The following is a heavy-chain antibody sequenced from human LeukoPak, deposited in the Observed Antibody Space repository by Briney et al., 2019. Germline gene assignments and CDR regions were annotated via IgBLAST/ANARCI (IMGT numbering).Heavy chain of an antibody. CDR2: ISSSSSYI. CDR3: AREYEDDFWSGYYSLDP. CDR1: GFTFSSYS. D-gene: IGHD3-3*01. Sequence: PGGSLRLSCAASGFTFSSYSMNWVRQAPGKGLEWVSSISSSSSYIYYADSVKGRFTISRDNAKNSLYLQMNSLRAEDTAVYYCAREYEDDFWSGYYSLDPWGQGTLVTVSS. J-gene: IGHJ5*02. V-gene: IGHV3-21*01.